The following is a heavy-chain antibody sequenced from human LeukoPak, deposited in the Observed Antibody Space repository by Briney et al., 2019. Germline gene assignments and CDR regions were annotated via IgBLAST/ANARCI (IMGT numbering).Heavy chain of an antibody. V-gene: IGHV3-21*01. CDR2: ISSSSSYI. CDR1: GFTFSSYS. Sequence: GGSLRLFCAASGFTFSSYSMNWVRQAPGKGLEWVSSISSSSSYIYYADSVKGRFTISRDNAKNSLYLQMNSLRAEDTAVYYCARVVVPRYYYYMDVWGKGTTVTVSS. D-gene: IGHD2-2*01. CDR3: ARVVVPRYYYYMDV. J-gene: IGHJ6*03.